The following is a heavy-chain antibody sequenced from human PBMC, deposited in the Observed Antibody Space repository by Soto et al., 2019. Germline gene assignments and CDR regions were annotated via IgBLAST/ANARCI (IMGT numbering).Heavy chain of an antibody. D-gene: IGHD3-22*01. J-gene: IGHJ4*02. CDR1: RYTFTNYY. V-gene: IGHV1-46*01. CDR2: INPSGGST. CDR3: VREDLISMRDYYFAY. Sequence: ASVKVSCKASRYTFTNYYIHWVRQAPGQGLEWMGIINPSGGSTSYAQKLQGRVTMTRDTSTSTVYMELNSLRSEDTALYYCVREDLISMRDYYFAYWGQGTPVTVSS.